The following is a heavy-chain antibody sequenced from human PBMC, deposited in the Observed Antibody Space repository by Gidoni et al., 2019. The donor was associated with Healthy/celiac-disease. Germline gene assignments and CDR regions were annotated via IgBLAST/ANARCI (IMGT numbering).Heavy chain of an antibody. D-gene: IGHD3-10*01. Sequence: QVQLQESGPGLVKPSQTLSLTCTVSGGSISSGDYYGSWIRKPPGKGLEWIGYIYYSGSTYYNPSLQSRVTISVDTSKNQCSLKLSSVTAADTAVYYCARELWFGELPWFDPWGQGTLVTVSS. CDR2: IYYSGST. CDR3: ARELWFGELPWFDP. J-gene: IGHJ5*02. V-gene: IGHV4-30-4*01. CDR1: GGSISSGDYY.